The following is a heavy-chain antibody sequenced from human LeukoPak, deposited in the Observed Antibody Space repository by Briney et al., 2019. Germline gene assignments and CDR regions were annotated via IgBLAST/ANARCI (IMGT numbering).Heavy chain of an antibody. V-gene: IGHV3-23*01. J-gene: IGHJ4*02. CDR3: AKVGWLDY. CDR1: GFTFSSYA. D-gene: IGHD6-19*01. Sequence: GGSLRLSCAAFGFTFSSYAMSWVRQDPGEGLEWVSKINVSGGSTYYVDSVKGRFTISRDNSKNTLYLQMNSLRAEDTAVYYCAKVGWLDYWGQGTLVTLSS. CDR2: INVSGGST.